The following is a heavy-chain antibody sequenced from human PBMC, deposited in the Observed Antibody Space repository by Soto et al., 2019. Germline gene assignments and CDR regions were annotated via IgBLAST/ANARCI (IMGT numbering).Heavy chain of an antibody. CDR3: ASIAAGGTNYFYYVDV. J-gene: IGHJ6*03. D-gene: IGHD6-13*01. CDR1: GYTFTSYD. Sequence: ASVKVSCKASGYTFTSYDINWVRQATGQGPEWMGWLNPNSGNRRYAQKFQGRVTMTRDTSTNTAYMELSSLESDDTAVYYCASIAAGGTNYFYYVDVWGKGTTVTVS. CDR2: LNPNSGNR. V-gene: IGHV1-8*01.